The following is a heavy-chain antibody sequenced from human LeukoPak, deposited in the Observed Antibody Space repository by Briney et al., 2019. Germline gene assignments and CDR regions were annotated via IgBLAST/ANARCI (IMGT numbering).Heavy chain of an antibody. J-gene: IGHJ5*02. V-gene: IGHV4-30-2*01. CDR1: GGSISRGGYY. CDR3: ARTGCSSSSSCMFDP. CDR2: IYHSGST. Sequence: PSQTLSLTCTVSGGSISRGGYYWGWLRQPPGKGLEWVAYIYHSGSTSYNPSLKSRVSISVDRSRNQFSVRLTSVTAADTAVYYCARTGCSSSSSCMFDPWGQGTLVTVSS. D-gene: IGHD2-2*01.